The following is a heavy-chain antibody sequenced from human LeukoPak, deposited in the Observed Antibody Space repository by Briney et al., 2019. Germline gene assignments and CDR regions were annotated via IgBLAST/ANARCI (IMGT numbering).Heavy chain of an antibody. CDR3: ARDYSNYVIWFDP. D-gene: IGHD4-11*01. J-gene: IGHJ5*02. V-gene: IGHV1-8*01. CDR1: GYTFTSYD. Sequence: ASVTVSRKASGYTFTSYDINWVRQATGQGLEWMGWMNPNSGNTGYAQKFQGRVTMTRNTSISTAYMELSSLRSEDTAVYYCARDYSNYVIWFDPWGQGTLVTVSS. CDR2: MNPNSGNT.